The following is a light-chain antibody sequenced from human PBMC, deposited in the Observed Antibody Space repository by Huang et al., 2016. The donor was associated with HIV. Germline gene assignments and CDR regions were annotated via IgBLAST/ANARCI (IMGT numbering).Light chain of an antibody. V-gene: IGKV1-9*01. CDR3: QQLHSYPIT. CDR1: QDIGTS. CDR2: AAS. Sequence: QLTQSPPSLSASGRATVIISFRASQDIGTSLAWYQHKPERAPKLLISAASTLQTGVPSRFSGDSAGTYFTLFITGLQPEDFATYYCQQLHSYPITFGQGTRLDI. J-gene: IGKJ5*01.